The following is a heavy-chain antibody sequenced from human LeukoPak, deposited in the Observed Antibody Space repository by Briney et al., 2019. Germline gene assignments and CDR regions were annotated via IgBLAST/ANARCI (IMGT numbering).Heavy chain of an antibody. D-gene: IGHD3-22*01. CDR3: ASRGPYYYDSSGVLGY. CDR1: GFTVSSNY. J-gene: IGHJ4*02. V-gene: IGHV3-53*01. CDR2: IYSGGST. Sequence: PGGSLRLSCAASGFTVSSNYMSWVRQAPGKGLEWVSVIYSGGSTYYADSVKGRFTISRDNSKNTLYLQMNSLRAEDTAVYYCASRGPYYYDSSGVLGYWGQGTLVTVSS.